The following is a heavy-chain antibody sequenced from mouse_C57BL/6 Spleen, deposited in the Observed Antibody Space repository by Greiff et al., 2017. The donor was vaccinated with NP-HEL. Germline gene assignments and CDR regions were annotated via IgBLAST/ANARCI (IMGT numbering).Heavy chain of an antibody. CDR2: IYPGDGDT. D-gene: IGHD1-1*01. Sequence: VKLMESGPELVKPGASVKISCKASGYAFSSSWMNWVKQRPGKGLEWIGRIYPGDGDTNYNGKFKGKATLTADKSSSIAYMQLSSLTSEDSAVYFCARHWGTVVATNYFDYWGQGTTLTVSS. V-gene: IGHV1-82*01. J-gene: IGHJ2*01. CDR1: GYAFSSSW. CDR3: ARHWGTVVATNYFDY.